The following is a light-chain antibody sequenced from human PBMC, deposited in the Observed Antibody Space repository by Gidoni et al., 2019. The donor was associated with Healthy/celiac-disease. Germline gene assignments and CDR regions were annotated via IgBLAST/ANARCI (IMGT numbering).Light chain of an antibody. CDR2: GAS. Sequence: EIVMTQPPATLSVSPGERATLSCRASQSVSSNLALYQQKPGQAPRLLIYGASTRATGIPARFSGRGYGTEFTLTISSLQSEDFAVYYCQQYNNWLWTFGQGTKVEIK. CDR3: QQYNNWLWT. J-gene: IGKJ1*01. CDR1: QSVSSN. V-gene: IGKV3-15*01.